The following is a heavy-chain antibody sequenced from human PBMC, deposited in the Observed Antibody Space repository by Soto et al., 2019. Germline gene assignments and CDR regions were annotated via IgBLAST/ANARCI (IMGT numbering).Heavy chain of an antibody. D-gene: IGHD2-2*01. Sequence: GGSLRLSCAASGFTVSSNYMSWVRQAPGKGLEWVSVIYSGGSTYYADSVKGRFTISRDNSKNTLYLQMNSLRAEDTAVYYCARDRSEDIVVVPAARDAFDIWGQGTMVTVSS. CDR2: IYSGGST. CDR3: ARDRSEDIVVVPAARDAFDI. J-gene: IGHJ3*02. CDR1: GFTVSSNY. V-gene: IGHV3-66*01.